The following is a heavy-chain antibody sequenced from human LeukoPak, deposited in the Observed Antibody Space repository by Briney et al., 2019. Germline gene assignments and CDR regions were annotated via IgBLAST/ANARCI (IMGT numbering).Heavy chain of an antibody. Sequence: KSSETLSLTCTVSGGSVSSGSYYWSWIRQPPGKGLEWIGYIYYSGSTNYNPSLKSRVTISVDTSKNQFSLKLSSVTAADTAVYYCARGQYFDWSYYFDYWGQGTLVTVSS. J-gene: IGHJ4*02. V-gene: IGHV4-61*01. CDR2: IYYSGST. CDR1: GGSVSSGSYY. CDR3: ARGQYFDWSYYFDY. D-gene: IGHD3-9*01.